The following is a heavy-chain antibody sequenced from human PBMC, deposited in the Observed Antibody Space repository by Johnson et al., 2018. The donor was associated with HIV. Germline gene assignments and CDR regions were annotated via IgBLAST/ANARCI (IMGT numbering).Heavy chain of an antibody. D-gene: IGHD3-10*01. CDR1: GFTFSSYA. Sequence: VQLVESGGGLVQPGGSLRLSCAASGFTFSSYAMNWVRQAPGKGLEWVSAITGSGGSRFYADSVKGRFTISRDNSKNTLYVQMNSLRVEDTAVYYCAKDDSPSGAFDIWGQGTMVIVSS. V-gene: IGHV3-23*04. CDR2: ITGSGGSR. CDR3: AKDDSPSGAFDI. J-gene: IGHJ3*02.